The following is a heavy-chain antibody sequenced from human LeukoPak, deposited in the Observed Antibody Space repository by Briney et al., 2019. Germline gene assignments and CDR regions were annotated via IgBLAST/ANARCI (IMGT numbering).Heavy chain of an antibody. CDR2: ISPNSGGT. Sequence: ASVKVSCKASGYTFSDYYLHWVRLAPGPGLEWMGLISPNSGGTGYAQKVQVKVTLTRDASIITIYMALNRLRSDDTAIYYCARQMETTSWFDYWGQGTLVIVSS. V-gene: IGHV1-2*06. CDR1: GYTFSDYY. J-gene: IGHJ4*02. D-gene: IGHD2-2*01. CDR3: ARQMETTSWFDY.